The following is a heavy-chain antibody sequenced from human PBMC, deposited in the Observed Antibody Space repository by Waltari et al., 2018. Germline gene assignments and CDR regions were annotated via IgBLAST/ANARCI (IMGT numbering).Heavy chain of an antibody. D-gene: IGHD2-2*01. CDR1: GLSFGTYN. J-gene: IGHJ4*02. CDR3: VRESCSVTSCFKHFDY. Sequence: EGQLVESGGGLVKPGGSLRLSCAASGLSFGTYNMTWFRQAPGKGLECVSYISSSSAYKYYAGSVKGRFAISRDNAKNLLFLQMNSLRADDTAVYYCVRESCSVTSCFKHFDYWGRGILVTVSS. CDR2: ISSSSAYK. V-gene: IGHV3-21*01.